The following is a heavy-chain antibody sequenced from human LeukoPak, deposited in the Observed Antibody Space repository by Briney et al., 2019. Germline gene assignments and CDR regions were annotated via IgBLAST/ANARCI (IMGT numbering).Heavy chain of an antibody. D-gene: IGHD4-23*01. J-gene: IGHJ4*02. CDR3: AGGAAGGY. Sequence: GGSLRLSCAASGFTFSGYGMHWVRVAPGKGLEWVANIKQDGREKYYADSVKGRFTISRDNAKNSLYLQMNSLRAEDTAVYYCAGGAAGGYWGQGTLVTVSS. CDR2: IKQDGREK. CDR1: GFTFSGYG. V-gene: IGHV3-7*04.